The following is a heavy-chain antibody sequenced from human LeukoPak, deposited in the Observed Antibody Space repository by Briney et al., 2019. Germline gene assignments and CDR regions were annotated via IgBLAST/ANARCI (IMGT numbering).Heavy chain of an antibody. Sequence: ASVKVSCKASGYTFTSYGISWVRQAPGQGLEWMGWISAYNGNTNYAQKFQGRVTITADKSTSTAYMELSSLRSEDTAVYYCARDRTSIVAKLHDQYYYMDVWGKGTTVTVSS. V-gene: IGHV1-18*01. CDR1: GYTFTSYG. CDR2: ISAYNGNT. J-gene: IGHJ6*03. D-gene: IGHD5-12*01. CDR3: ARDRTSIVAKLHDQYYYMDV.